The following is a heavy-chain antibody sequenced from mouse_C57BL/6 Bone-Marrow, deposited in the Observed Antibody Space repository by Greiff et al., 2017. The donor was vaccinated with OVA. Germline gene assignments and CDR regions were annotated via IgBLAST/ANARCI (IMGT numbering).Heavy chain of an antibody. CDR2: ISDGGSYT. J-gene: IGHJ1*03. D-gene: IGHD1-1*01. CDR1: GFTFSSYA. CDR3: ARDPSSSYWYFDV. Sequence: EVHLVESGGGLVKPGGSLKLSCAASGFTFSSYAMSWVRQTPEKRLEWVATISDGGSYTYYPDNVKGRFTISRDNAKNNLYLQMSHLKSEDTAMYYCARDPSSSYWYFDVWGTGTTVTVSS. V-gene: IGHV5-4*01.